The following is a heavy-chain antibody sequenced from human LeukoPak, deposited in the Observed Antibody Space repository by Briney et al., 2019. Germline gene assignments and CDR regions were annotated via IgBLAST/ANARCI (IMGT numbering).Heavy chain of an antibody. D-gene: IGHD6-13*01. J-gene: IGHJ4*02. Sequence: PGRSLRLSCAASGFTFSSYGMHWVRQAPGKGLEWVAVIWYDGSNKYYTDSVKGRFTISRDNSKNTLYLQMNSLRAEDTAVYYCARDDSSSWLPWDYWGQGTLVTVSS. CDR3: ARDDSSSWLPWDY. CDR1: GFTFSSYG. CDR2: IWYDGSNK. V-gene: IGHV3-33*01.